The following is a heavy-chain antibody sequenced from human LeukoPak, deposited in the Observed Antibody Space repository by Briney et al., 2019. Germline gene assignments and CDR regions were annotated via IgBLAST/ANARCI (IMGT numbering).Heavy chain of an antibody. CDR3: AKDLRFLEWFPSSIFDY. CDR1: GFTFRSYG. CDR2: IRYDGSNK. J-gene: IGHJ4*02. V-gene: IGHV3-30*02. Sequence: PGGSLRLSCAASGFTFRSYGMHWVRQAPGKGLEWVAFIRYDGSNKYYADSVKGRFTISRDNSKNTLYLQMNSLRAEDTAVYYCAKDLRFLEWFPSSIFDYWGQGTLVTVSS. D-gene: IGHD3-3*01.